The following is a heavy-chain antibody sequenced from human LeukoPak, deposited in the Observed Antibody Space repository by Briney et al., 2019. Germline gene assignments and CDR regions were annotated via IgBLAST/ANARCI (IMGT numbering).Heavy chain of an antibody. V-gene: IGHV3-74*01. CDR2: INTDGSST. J-gene: IGHJ3*02. D-gene: IGHD6-13*01. CDR1: GFTSSSYW. CDR3: ARVRSSSWPNDAFDI. Sequence: GGSLRLSCAASGFTSSSYWMHWVRQAPGKGLVWVSRINTDGSSTSYADSVKGRFTISRDNAKNTLYLQMNSLRAEDTAVYYCARVRSSSWPNDAFDIWGQGTMVTVSS.